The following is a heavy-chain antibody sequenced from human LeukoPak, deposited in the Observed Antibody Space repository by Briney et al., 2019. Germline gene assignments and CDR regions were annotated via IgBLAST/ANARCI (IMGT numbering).Heavy chain of an antibody. V-gene: IGHV3-23*01. CDR1: GFXFNSYI. CDR2: ISGSGGST. J-gene: IGHJ6*02. CDR3: AKDKVLDV. Sequence: GGSLRLSCAASGFXFNSYIMAWVRQAPGKGLEWVSSISGSGGSTYYADSVKGRFTISRDNSKNTLFLQMNSLRAEDTALYYCAKDKVLDVWGQGTTVTVSS.